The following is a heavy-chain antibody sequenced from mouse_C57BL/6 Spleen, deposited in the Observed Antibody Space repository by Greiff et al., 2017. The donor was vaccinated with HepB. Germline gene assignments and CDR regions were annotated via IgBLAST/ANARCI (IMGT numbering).Heavy chain of an antibody. D-gene: IGHD1-1*01. J-gene: IGHJ2*01. Sequence: VQVVESGAELARPGASVKLSCKASGYTFTSYGISWVKQRTGQGLEWIGEIYPRSGNTYYNEKFKGKATLTADKSSITAYMELRSLTSEDSAVYFCARDYYGSSSYYFDYWGQGTTLTVSS. CDR1: GYTFTSYG. V-gene: IGHV1-81*01. CDR3: ARDYYGSSSYYFDY. CDR2: IYPRSGNT.